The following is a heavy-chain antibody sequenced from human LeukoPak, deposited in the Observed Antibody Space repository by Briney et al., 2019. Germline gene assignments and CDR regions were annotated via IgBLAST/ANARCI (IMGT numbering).Heavy chain of an antibody. D-gene: IGHD3-22*01. Sequence: GGSLRLSCAASGFTFSSYAMSWVRQAPGKRLEWVSAISGGGGTTYYADSVKGWFTISRDNSKNTLFLQMNSLRAEDTAVYYCAKDTGRYTSGYYGHWGQGTLVTVSS. CDR3: AKDTGRYTSGYYGH. V-gene: IGHV3-23*01. CDR1: GFTFSSYA. CDR2: ISGGGGTT. J-gene: IGHJ4*02.